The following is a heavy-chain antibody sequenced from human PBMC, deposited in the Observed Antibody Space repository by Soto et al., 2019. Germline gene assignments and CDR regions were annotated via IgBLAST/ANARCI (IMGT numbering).Heavy chain of an antibody. CDR3: AKDGGYNSYYYNYIDV. D-gene: IGHD5-12*01. J-gene: IGHJ6*03. CDR2: ISWNSGSI. V-gene: IGHV3-9*01. Sequence: EVQLVESGGGLVQPGRSLRLSCAASGFTFDDYDIHWVRQAPGKVLEWVSGISWNSGSIGYADSVKGRFTITRGNAKNSLYLRRNILRAEDTVLYYCAKDGGYNSYYYNYIDVWGKVTRVTVS. CDR1: GFTFDDYD.